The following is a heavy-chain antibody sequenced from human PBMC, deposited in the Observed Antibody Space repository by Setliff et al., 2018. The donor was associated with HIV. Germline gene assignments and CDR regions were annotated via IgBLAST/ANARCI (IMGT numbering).Heavy chain of an antibody. V-gene: IGHV1-69*13. CDR1: GGTFSTDA. D-gene: IGHD3-22*01. J-gene: IGHJ3*02. Sequence: ASVKVSCNASGGTFSTDAFSWVRQAPGQGLEWMGGIIPFFGTANYAQKFQGRVTITADGSSSTAYMDLSCLRSEDTAVYFCARRGFYDSSGQVWAFDIWGQGTMVTVSS. CDR2: IIPFFGTA. CDR3: ARRGFYDSSGQVWAFDI.